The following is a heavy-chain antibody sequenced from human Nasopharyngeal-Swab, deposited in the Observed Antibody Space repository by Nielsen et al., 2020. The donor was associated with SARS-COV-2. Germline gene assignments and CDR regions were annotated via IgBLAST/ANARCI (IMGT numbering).Heavy chain of an antibody. Sequence: GGSLRLSCAASGFTFSSYGMHWVRQAPGKGLEWVAVISYDGSNKYYADSVKGRFTISRDNAKNSLYLQMNSLRAEDTAVYYCARVRGYSYAFDYWGQGTLVTVSS. CDR1: GFTFSSYG. V-gene: IGHV3-30*03. D-gene: IGHD5-18*01. CDR2: ISYDGSNK. CDR3: ARVRGYSYAFDY. J-gene: IGHJ4*02.